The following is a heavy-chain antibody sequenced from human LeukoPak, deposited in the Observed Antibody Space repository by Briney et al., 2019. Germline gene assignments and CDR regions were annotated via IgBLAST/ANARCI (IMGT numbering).Heavy chain of an antibody. D-gene: IGHD5-12*01. CDR1: GGSISSSNYY. V-gene: IGHV4-39*07. CDR3: ARDDIVATIPYYYYGMDV. CDR2: IYYSGGT. J-gene: IGHJ6*02. Sequence: SETLSLTCTVSGGSISSSNYYWGWVRQPPGKGLEWIGSIYYSGGTYYNPSLKSRVTISIDTSKNQFSLKLSSVTAADTAVYYCARDDIVATIPYYYYGMDVWGQGTTVTVSS.